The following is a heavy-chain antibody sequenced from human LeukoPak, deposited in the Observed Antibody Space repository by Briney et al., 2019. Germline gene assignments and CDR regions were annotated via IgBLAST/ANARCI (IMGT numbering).Heavy chain of an antibody. D-gene: IGHD2-15*01. CDR3: ARFLGYWSAGSCYFDY. CDR1: GSTFTGYY. Sequence: ASVKVSCKASGSTFTGYYVHWVRQAPGQGLEWMGWINPNSGGTKYAQKFQGRVTMTRDTSITTAYMELSSLRSDDTAVYYCARFLGYWSAGSCYFDYWGQGTLVTVSS. V-gene: IGHV1-2*02. J-gene: IGHJ4*02. CDR2: INPNSGGT.